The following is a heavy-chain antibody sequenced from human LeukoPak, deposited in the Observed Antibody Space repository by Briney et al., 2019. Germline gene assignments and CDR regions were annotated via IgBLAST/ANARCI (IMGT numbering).Heavy chain of an antibody. CDR3: ARLTGTTGFDY. D-gene: IGHD1-1*01. CDR2: IKQDGSDK. J-gene: IGHJ4*02. Sequence: GGSLRLSCAASGFPFSSYWMSWVRQAPGKGLEWVANIKQDGSDKYYVDSVKGRFSISRDNAKNTLYLQLNSLRADDTAVYYCARLTGTTGFDYWGQGTLVTVSS. CDR1: GFPFSSYW. V-gene: IGHV3-7*01.